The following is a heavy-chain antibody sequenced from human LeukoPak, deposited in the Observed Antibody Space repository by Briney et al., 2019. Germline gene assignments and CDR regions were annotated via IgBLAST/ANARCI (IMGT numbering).Heavy chain of an antibody. V-gene: IGHV4-38-2*01. D-gene: IGHD3-22*01. Sequence: SETLSLTCAVSGYSISSGYYWGWIRQSPGTGLEWIGSIYHSGCSYYNPSLKSRVTISEDTSKNQVSLKLSSMSAADTAVYYCATAVVITPFDYWGQGILVTVSS. CDR3: ATAVVITPFDY. CDR1: GYSISSGYY. J-gene: IGHJ4*02. CDR2: IYHSGCS.